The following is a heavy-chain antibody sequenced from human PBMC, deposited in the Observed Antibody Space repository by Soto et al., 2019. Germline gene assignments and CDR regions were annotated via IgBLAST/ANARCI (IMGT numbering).Heavy chain of an antibody. CDR1: VYSFTSYC. Sequence: GESLKISCKGSVYSFTSYCISWVRQMPGKGLEWMWRIDPSDSYTNYSPSFQGHVTISADKSISTAYLQWSSLKASDTAMYYCALYSNDYYGMDVWGKGTTVKVSS. J-gene: IGHJ6*04. V-gene: IGHV5-10-1*01. D-gene: IGHD4-4*01. CDR3: ALYSNDYYGMDV. CDR2: IDPSDSYT.